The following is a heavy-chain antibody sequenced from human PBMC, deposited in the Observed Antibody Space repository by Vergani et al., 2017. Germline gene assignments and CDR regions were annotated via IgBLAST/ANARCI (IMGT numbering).Heavy chain of an antibody. Sequence: EVQLLESGGGLVQPGGSLRLSCAAPGFTFSSYAMSWVRQAPGKGLEWVSAISGSGGSTDYADSVKGRFTISINNSKNTLYLQMNSLRAEDTAVYYCAKAHSSCWYPSWGQGTLVTVSS. D-gene: IGHD6-19*01. V-gene: IGHV3-23*01. CDR1: GFTFSSYA. CDR3: AKAHSSCWYPS. J-gene: IGHJ5*02. CDR2: ISGSGGST.